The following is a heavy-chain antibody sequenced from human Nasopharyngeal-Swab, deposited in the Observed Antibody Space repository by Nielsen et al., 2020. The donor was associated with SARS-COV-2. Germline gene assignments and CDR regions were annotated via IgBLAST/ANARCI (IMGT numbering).Heavy chain of an antibody. CDR3: VKDRWAIAGAGSVLDS. D-gene: IGHD6-13*01. Sequence: SLKISCAASGFTFDDYAMHWVRLAPGKGLEWVPGMGWNTNNTGYADSVKGRFTISRDNARNSLYLEMNSLRDEDTALYYCVKDRWAIAGAGSVLDSWGQGTLVTVSS. CDR2: MGWNTNNT. V-gene: IGHV3-9*01. J-gene: IGHJ4*02. CDR1: GFTFDDYA.